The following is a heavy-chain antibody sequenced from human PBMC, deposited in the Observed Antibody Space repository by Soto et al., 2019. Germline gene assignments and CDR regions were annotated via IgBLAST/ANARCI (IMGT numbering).Heavy chain of an antibody. CDR1: GFSLGTSGVG. J-gene: IGHJ4*02. CDR2: IYWDDDK. CDR3: GHFSTTVLDY. V-gene: IGHV2-5*02. Sequence: QITLKESGPTLVKPTQTLTLTCTFSGFSLGTSGVGVGWIRQPPGKALEWLALIYWDDDKRYSPSLETRLTITKDTSENQVVLTMTNMDPVDPATYYCGHFSTTVLDYWGQGTLVTVSS. D-gene: IGHD4-4*01.